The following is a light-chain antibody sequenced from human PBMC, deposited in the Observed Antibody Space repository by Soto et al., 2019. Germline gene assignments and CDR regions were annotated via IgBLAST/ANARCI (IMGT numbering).Light chain of an antibody. CDR3: QQSYSTPMYT. CDR1: QSISSY. J-gene: IGKJ2*01. V-gene: IGKV1-39*01. CDR2: AAS. Sequence: DIQMTQSPSSLSASVGDRVTITCRASQSISSYLNWYQQKPGKAPKLLIYAASSLQSGVPSRFSGSGSGTDFNLTISSLQPEDFATYYCQQSYSTPMYTFGQGTKLESK.